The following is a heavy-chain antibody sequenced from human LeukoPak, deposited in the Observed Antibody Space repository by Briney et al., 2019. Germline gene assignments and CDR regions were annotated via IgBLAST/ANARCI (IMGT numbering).Heavy chain of an antibody. Sequence: SETLSLTCAVSGGSISSGGYSWSWIRQPPGKGLEWIGYIYHSGSTYYNPSLKSRVTISVDRSKNQFSLKLSSVTAADTAVYYCARRFRESGHWFFDPWGRGTLVTVSS. D-gene: IGHD5-12*01. CDR3: ARRFRESGHWFFDP. CDR2: IYHSGST. V-gene: IGHV4-30-2*01. J-gene: IGHJ2*01. CDR1: GGSISSGGYS.